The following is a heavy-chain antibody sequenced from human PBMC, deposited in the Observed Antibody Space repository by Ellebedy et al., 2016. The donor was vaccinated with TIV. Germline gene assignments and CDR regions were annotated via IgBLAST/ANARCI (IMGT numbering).Heavy chain of an antibody. V-gene: IGHV3-7*01. CDR1: GFTFSDYY. CDR3: AREGYYDSSGYYSILGYYYYYMDV. D-gene: IGHD3-22*01. CDR2: IKQDGSEK. J-gene: IGHJ6*03. Sequence: GGSLRLSXAASGFTFSDYYMSWIRQAPGKGLEWVANIKQDGSEKYYVDSVKGRFTISRDNAKNSLYLQMNSLRAEDTAVYYCAREGYYDSSGYYSILGYYYYYMDVWGKGTTVTVSS.